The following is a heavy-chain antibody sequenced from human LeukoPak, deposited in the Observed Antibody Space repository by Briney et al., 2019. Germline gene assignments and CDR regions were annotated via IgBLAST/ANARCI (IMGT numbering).Heavy chain of an antibody. Sequence: PGGSLRLSCAASGFTFSSYSMNWVRQAPGKGLEWVSSISSSSSYIYYADSVKGRFTISRDNAKNSLYLQMNSLRAEDTAVYFCAKKRWTYHDAIDSWGHGTMVIISS. V-gene: IGHV3-21*01. CDR2: ISSSSSYI. J-gene: IGHJ3*02. CDR3: AKKRWTYHDAIDS. D-gene: IGHD5-24*01. CDR1: GFTFSSYS.